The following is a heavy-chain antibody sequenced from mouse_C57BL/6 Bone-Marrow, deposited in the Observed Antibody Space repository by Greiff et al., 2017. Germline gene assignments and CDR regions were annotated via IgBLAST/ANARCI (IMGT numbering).Heavy chain of an antibody. CDR2: ISSGGSYT. Sequence: EVQVVESGGDLVKPGGSLKLSCAASGFTFSSSGMSWVRQTPDKRLEWVATISSGGSYTYYPDSVKGRFTISRDTAKNTLYLQMSSLKSEDTAMXYCAGYSRRDWYFDVWGTGTTVTVSS. V-gene: IGHV5-6*01. J-gene: IGHJ1*03. CDR3: AGYSRRDWYFDV. D-gene: IGHD3-1*01. CDR1: GFTFSSSG.